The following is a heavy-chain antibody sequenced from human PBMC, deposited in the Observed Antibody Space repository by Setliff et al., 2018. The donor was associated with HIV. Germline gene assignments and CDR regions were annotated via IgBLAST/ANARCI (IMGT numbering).Heavy chain of an antibody. CDR3: ARSGGSCYSPGCYYYAMDV. Sequence: GGSLRLSCVASGFRFSTYGMHWVRQAPGKGLEWVTFIWYDGSDKYYLDSVKGRFTISRDNSKNTLYLQMNSLRAEDTAVYYCARSGGSCYSPGCYYYAMDVWGQGTTVTVSS. CDR1: GFRFSTYG. CDR2: IWYDGSDK. V-gene: IGHV3-33*01. D-gene: IGHD2-15*01. J-gene: IGHJ6*02.